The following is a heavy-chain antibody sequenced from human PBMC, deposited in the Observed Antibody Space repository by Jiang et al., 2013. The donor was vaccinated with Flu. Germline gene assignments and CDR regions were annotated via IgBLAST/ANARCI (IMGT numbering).Heavy chain of an antibody. J-gene: IGHJ5*02. CDR3: AMWSSFYNWFDP. CDR1: GGSISSSSYY. V-gene: IGHV4-39*01. Sequence: GPGLVKPSETLSLTCTVSGGSISSSSYYWGWIRQPPGKGLEWIGSIYYSGSTYYNPSLKSRVTISVDTSKNQFSLKLSSVTAADTAVYYCAMWSSFYNWFDPWGQGTLVTVSS. CDR2: IYYSGST. D-gene: IGHD6-6*01.